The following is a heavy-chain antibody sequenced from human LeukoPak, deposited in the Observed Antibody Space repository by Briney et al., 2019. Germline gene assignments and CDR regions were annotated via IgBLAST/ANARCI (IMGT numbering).Heavy chain of an antibody. CDR3: ARVRDYYDILTGYHNHYGMDV. D-gene: IGHD3-9*01. CDR2: IIPIFGTA. V-gene: IGHV1-69*01. CDR1: GGTFSSYA. J-gene: IGHJ6*04. Sequence: ASVKVSCKASGGTFSSYAISWVRQAPGQGLEWMGGIIPIFGTANYAQQFQGRVTITADESTSTAYMELSSLRSEDTAVYYCARVRDYYDILTGYHNHYGMDVWGKGTTVTVSS.